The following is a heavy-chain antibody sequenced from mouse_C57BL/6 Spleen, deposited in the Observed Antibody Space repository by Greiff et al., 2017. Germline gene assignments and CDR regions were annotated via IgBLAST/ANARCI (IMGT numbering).Heavy chain of an antibody. J-gene: IGHJ4*01. Sequence: EVKLMESEGGLVQPGSSMKLSCTASGFTFSDYYMAWVRQVPEKGLEWVANINYDGSSTYYLDSLKSRFIISRDNAKNILYLQMSSLKSEDTATYYCASYYYGSDAMDYWGQGTSVTVSS. CDR2: INYDGSST. CDR1: GFTFSDYY. CDR3: ASYYYGSDAMDY. V-gene: IGHV5-16*01. D-gene: IGHD1-1*01.